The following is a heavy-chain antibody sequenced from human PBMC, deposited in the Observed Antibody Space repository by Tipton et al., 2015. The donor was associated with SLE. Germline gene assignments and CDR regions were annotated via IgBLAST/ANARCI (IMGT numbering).Heavy chain of an antibody. CDR1: GASINSYY. CDR3: ARDEYRYDTTGYHLLGHFDF. D-gene: IGHD3-22*01. V-gene: IGHV4-59*12. Sequence: TLSLTCTVSGASINSYYWSWIRQPPGKGLEWIGYIFYSGITNYNPSLKGRVTISLDMSTNQFSLQLSSVTAADTAVYYCARDEYRYDTTGYHLLGHFDFWGQGTLVTVSS. J-gene: IGHJ4*02. CDR2: IFYSGIT.